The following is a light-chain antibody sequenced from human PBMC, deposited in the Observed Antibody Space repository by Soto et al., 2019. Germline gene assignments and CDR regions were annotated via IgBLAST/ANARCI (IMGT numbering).Light chain of an antibody. CDR2: AAS. J-gene: IGKJ2*01. CDR3: HQYADSPQT. Sequence: EVVLTQSPGTLSLSPGERATLSCRASQSVSSSFLAWYQQKPGQAPRLLIHAASTGATGIPARFRGSGSGTDFTLTISSLEPEESAVDFCHQYADSPQTFGQGTKVEIK. V-gene: IGKV3-20*01. CDR1: QSVSSSF.